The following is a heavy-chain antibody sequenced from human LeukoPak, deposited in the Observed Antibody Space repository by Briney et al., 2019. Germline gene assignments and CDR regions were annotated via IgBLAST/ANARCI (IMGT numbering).Heavy chain of an antibody. D-gene: IGHD5-24*01. J-gene: IGHJ4*02. Sequence: GGSLRLSCVASGFTFSSYAMSWVRQAPGRGLEWVSAICGGGVSTYYADSVKGRFSISRVNSKNTLFVQMNSLRAEDTAEYYCARVAGDGYKCRDYWGQGTLVTVSS. CDR2: ICGGGVST. CDR3: ARVAGDGYKCRDY. V-gene: IGHV3-23*01. CDR1: GFTFSSYA.